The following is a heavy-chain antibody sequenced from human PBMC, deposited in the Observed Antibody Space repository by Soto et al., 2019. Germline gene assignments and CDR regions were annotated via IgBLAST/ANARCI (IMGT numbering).Heavy chain of an antibody. V-gene: IGHV3-33*01. Sequence: QVQLVESGGGVVQPGRALRLSCVASGFTFSDYGMHWVRQAPGKGLEWVAAIWFDGDNKFYADSVKGRFTISIDNSKNTLDLQMNSLSGDDTAVYYCAREHSSTWYNGMDVWGQGTTVTVSS. CDR2: IWFDGDNK. CDR1: GFTFSDYG. J-gene: IGHJ6*02. CDR3: AREHSSTWYNGMDV. D-gene: IGHD6-19*01.